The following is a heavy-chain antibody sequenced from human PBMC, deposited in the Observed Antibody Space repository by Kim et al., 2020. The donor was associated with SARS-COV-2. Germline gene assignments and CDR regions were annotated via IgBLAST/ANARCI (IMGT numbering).Heavy chain of an antibody. J-gene: IGHJ6*02. CDR1: RFTFPTYH. D-gene: IGHD3-9*01. CDR2: ISSSGTYI. V-gene: IGHV3-21*01. Sequence: GGSLRLSCAASRFTFPTYHMNWVRQAPGKGLEWVSSISSSGTYIFYADPVRGRFTISRDNAKDSLSLQMNSLRAEDTGVYYCARFDGNGLDVWGQGTTV. CDR3: ARFDGNGLDV.